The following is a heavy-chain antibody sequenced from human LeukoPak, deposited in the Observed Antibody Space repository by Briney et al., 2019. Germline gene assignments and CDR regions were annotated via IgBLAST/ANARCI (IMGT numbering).Heavy chain of an antibody. CDR1: GYTFTSYG. Sequence: ASVKVSCKASGYTFTSYGISWVRQAPGQGLEWMGCVNPNSGDTNYAQKFQGRVTMTRDTSISTAYMELSRLRSDDTAVYYCARVALSKSGYYAYWGQGTLVTVSS. J-gene: IGHJ4*02. CDR3: ARVALSKSGYYAY. V-gene: IGHV1-2*02. CDR2: VNPNSGDT. D-gene: IGHD3-3*01.